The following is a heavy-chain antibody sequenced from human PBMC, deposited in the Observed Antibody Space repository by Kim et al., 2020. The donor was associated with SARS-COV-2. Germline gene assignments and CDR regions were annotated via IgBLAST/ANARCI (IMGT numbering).Heavy chain of an antibody. CDR2: SRN. J-gene: IGHJ4*02. CDR3: TSDTFGADDS. Sequence: SRNDYASSVKRRFIISRDNAKNTLFLQMNSVPAEDTAICYCTSDTFGADDSWGQGTLVTVSS. D-gene: IGHD3-10*01. V-gene: IGHV3-74*01.